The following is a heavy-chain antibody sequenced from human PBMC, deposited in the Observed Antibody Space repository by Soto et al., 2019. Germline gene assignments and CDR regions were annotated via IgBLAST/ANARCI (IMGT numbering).Heavy chain of an antibody. CDR1: GGSISSGGYS. CDR2: IYHSGST. CDR3: ARGHNGVWDSYFDY. D-gene: IGHD2-8*01. J-gene: IGHJ4*02. Sequence: SETLSLTCAVSGGSISSGGYSWSWIRQPPGKGLEWIGYIYHSGSTYYNPSLKSRVTISVDRSKNQFSLKLSSVTAADTAVYYCARGHNGVWDSYFDYWGQGTLVTVSS. V-gene: IGHV4-30-2*01.